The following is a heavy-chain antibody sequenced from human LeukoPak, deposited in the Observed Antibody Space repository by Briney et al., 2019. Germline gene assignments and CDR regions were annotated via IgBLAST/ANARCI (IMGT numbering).Heavy chain of an antibody. CDR1: GGSFSGYY. CDR3: ARARGYYDSSGYYKIPSYYFDY. D-gene: IGHD3-22*01. V-gene: IGHV4-34*01. J-gene: IGHJ4*02. Sequence: SETLSLTCAVYGGSFSGYYWSWIRQPPGKGLEWIGEINHSGSTNYNPSLKSRVTISVDTSKNQSSLKLSSVTAADTAVYYCARARGYYDSSGYYKIPSYYFDYWGQGTLVTVSS. CDR2: INHSGST.